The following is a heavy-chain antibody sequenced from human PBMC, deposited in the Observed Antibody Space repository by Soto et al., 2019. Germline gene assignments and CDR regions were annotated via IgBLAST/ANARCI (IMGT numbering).Heavy chain of an antibody. CDR2: INHSGST. V-gene: IGHV4-34*01. CDR1: GGSFSGYY. CDR3: ARFRTGGYCSSTSCRPYYYYGMDV. D-gene: IGHD2-2*01. J-gene: IGHJ6*02. Sequence: PSETLSLTCAVYGGSFSGYYWSWIRQPPGKGLEWIGEINHSGSTNYNPSLKSRVTISVDTSKNQFSLKLSSVTAADTAVYHCARFRTGGYCSSTSCRPYYYYGMDVWGQGTTVTVSS.